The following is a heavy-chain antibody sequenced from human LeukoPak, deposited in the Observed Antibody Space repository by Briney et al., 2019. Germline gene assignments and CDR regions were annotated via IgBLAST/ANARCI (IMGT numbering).Heavy chain of an antibody. CDR1: GYSINSFYY. D-gene: IGHD1-26*01. Sequence: PSETLSLTCAVSGYSINSFYYWGWIRQPPGQGLEWIASISHRGSTYYNLSLKSRVTISVDAVKNQLSLKVNSVTAADTAVYYCARQLGGSYGEYYFDYWGQGTLVTVSS. J-gene: IGHJ4*02. CDR3: ARQLGGSYGEYYFDY. V-gene: IGHV4-38-2*01. CDR2: ISHRGST.